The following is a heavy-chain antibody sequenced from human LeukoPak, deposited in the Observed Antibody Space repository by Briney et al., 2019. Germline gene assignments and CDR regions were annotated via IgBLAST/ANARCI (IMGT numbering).Heavy chain of an antibody. J-gene: IGHJ5*02. D-gene: IGHD6-13*01. V-gene: IGHV3-64*01. CDR1: GFTFSSYA. CDR3: ARALVGSSWYEKITRLNWFDP. Sequence: GGSLRLSCAASGFTFSSYAMHWVRQAPGKGLEYVSAISSNGGSTYYANSVKGRFTISRDNSKNTLYLQMGSLRAEDTAVYYCARALVGSSWYEKITRLNWFDPWGQGTLVTVSS. CDR2: ISSNGGST.